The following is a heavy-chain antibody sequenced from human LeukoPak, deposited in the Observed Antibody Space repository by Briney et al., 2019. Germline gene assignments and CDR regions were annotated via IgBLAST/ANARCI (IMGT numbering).Heavy chain of an antibody. CDR2: IIPIFGTA. J-gene: IGHJ4*02. Sequence: SVKGSCKASGGTFSSYAISWVRQAPGQGLEWMGGIIPIFGTANYAQKFQGRVTITADESTSTAYMELSSLRSEDTAVYYCARNRLELLSSPWWDCWGQGTLVTVSS. D-gene: IGHD1-7*01. V-gene: IGHV1-69*01. CDR3: ARNRLELLSSPWWDC. CDR1: GGTFSSYA.